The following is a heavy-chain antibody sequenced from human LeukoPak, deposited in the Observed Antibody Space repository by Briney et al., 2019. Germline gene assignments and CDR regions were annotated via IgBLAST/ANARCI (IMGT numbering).Heavy chain of an antibody. V-gene: IGHV4-39*07. CDR1: GHSISSCRHY. CDR2: IYYGGTT. CDR3: CGYCGGGGCAGPTRYYWFDP. Sequence: PSATLSLTCPASGHSISSCRHYWVWIPQPPGQGLVWIGTIYYGGTTYYTPSLNSRVTISVDTAKNQFSLSLSSVTAADTALYYWCGYCGGGGCAGPTRYYWFDPWGQGTLVTVSS. J-gene: IGHJ5*02. D-gene: IGHD2-15*01.